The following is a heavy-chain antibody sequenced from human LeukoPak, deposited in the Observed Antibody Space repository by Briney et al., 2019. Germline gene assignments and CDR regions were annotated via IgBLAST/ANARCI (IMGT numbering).Heavy chain of an antibody. Sequence: GGSLRLSCAASGFTFSSYWMSWVRQAPGKVLEWVANIKQDGSEKYYVDSVKGRFTISRDNAKNSLYLQMNSLRAEDTAVYYCASLETEYSSSFLENYGMDVWGQGTTVTVSS. V-gene: IGHV3-7*01. CDR2: IKQDGSEK. CDR1: GFTFSSYW. J-gene: IGHJ6*02. CDR3: ASLETEYSSSFLENYGMDV. D-gene: IGHD6-13*01.